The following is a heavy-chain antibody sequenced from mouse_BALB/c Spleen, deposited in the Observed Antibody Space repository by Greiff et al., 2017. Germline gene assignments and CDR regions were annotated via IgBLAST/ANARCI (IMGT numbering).Heavy chain of an antibody. CDR3: ARDIFAY. J-gene: IGHJ3*01. Sequence: EVKLVESGGGLVKPGGSLKLSCAASGFTFSDYYMYWVRQTPEKRLEWVATISDGGSYTYYPDSVKGRFTISRDNAKNNLYLQMSSLKSEDTAMYYCARDIFAYWGQGTLVTVSA. CDR2: ISDGGSYT. CDR1: GFTFSDYY. V-gene: IGHV5-4*02.